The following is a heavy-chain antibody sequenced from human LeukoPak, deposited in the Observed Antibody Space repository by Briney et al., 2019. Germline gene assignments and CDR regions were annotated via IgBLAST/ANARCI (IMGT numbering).Heavy chain of an antibody. D-gene: IGHD2-15*01. Sequence: GASVKVSCKASGYTFTCYDINWVRQATGQGLEWMGWMNPNSGNTGYAQKFQGRVTMTEDTSTDTAYMELSSLRSEDTAVYYCATFGGSYKDGYFDLWGRGTLVTVSS. V-gene: IGHV1-8*01. CDR2: MNPNSGNT. J-gene: IGHJ2*01. CDR1: GYTFTCYD. CDR3: ATFGGSYKDGYFDL.